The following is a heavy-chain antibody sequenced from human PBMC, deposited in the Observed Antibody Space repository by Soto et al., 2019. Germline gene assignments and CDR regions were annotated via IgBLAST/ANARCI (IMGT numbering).Heavy chain of an antibody. CDR3: ARVLVDYYDSSGYLDY. CDR2: ISAYNGNT. J-gene: IGHJ4*02. D-gene: IGHD3-22*01. V-gene: IGHV1-18*01. CDR1: GYTFTSYG. Sequence: GASVKVSCKASGYTFTSYGISWVRQAPGQGLEWMGWISAYNGNTNYAQKLQGRVTMTTDTSTSTAYMELRSLRSDDTAVYYCARVLVDYYDSSGYLDYWGQRTLVTVSS.